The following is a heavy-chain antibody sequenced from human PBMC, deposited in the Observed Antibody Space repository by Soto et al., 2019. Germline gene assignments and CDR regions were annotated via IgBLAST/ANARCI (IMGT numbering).Heavy chain of an antibody. CDR1: GGSISSSSYY. CDR3: ANIVVVPAAIHTLYYYYYMDV. Sequence: PSETLSLTCTVSGGSISSSSYYWGWIRQPPGKGLEWIGSIYYSGSTYYNPSLKSRVTTSVDTSKNQFSLKLSSVTAADTAVYYCANIVVVPAAIHTLYYYYYMDVWGKGTTVTVSS. J-gene: IGHJ6*03. D-gene: IGHD2-2*01. V-gene: IGHV4-39*01. CDR2: IYYSGST.